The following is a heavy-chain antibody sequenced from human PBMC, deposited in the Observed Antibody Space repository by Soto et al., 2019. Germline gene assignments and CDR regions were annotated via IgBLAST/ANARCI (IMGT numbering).Heavy chain of an antibody. Sequence: GGSLRLSCAASGFTFSTYGMHWVRQAPGKGLEWVAAVSYDGSHKFYVDSVKGRFTISRDNSKNTLYLLMIGLRGEDTAVYYCAKDGPQKYYYYGMDVWGQGTTVTVSS. V-gene: IGHV3-30*18. J-gene: IGHJ6*02. CDR1: GFTFSTYG. CDR2: VSYDGSHK. CDR3: AKDGPQKYYYYGMDV.